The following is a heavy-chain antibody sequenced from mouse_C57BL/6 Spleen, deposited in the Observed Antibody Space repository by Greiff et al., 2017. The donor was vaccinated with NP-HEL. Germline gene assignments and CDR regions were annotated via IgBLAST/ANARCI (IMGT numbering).Heavy chain of an antibody. J-gene: IGHJ2*01. CDR3: TTHWVDY. CDR1: GFNIKDDY. D-gene: IGHD4-1*01. V-gene: IGHV14-4*01. Sequence: DVHLVESGAELVRPGASVKLSCTASGFNIKDDYMHWVKQRPEQGLEWIGWIDPENGDTEYASKFQGKATITADTSSNTAYLQLSSLTSEDTAVYYCTTHWVDYWGQGTTLTVSS. CDR2: IDPENGDT.